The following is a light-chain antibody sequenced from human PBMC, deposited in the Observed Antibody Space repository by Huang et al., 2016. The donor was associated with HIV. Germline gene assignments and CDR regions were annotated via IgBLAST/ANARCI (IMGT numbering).Light chain of an antibody. CDR1: QNVTDS. V-gene: IGKV3-11*01. CDR3: QERIQWPRLT. Sequence: EIVLTQSPATLSLSPGERATLSCRASQNVTDSLAWYRQTPGQAPSLLIYRAANRATGTPARFSGSGSGTDFTLTISSLEPEDFAIYYCQERIQWPRLTFGGGTKVEIK. J-gene: IGKJ4*01. CDR2: RAA.